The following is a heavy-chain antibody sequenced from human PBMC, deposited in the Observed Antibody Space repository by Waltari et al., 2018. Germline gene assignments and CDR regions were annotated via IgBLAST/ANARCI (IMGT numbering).Heavy chain of an antibody. CDR2: IIPSLGTA. J-gene: IGHJ6*02. CDR3: ASDPSIAANYYYGMDV. Sequence: QVQLVQSGAEVKKPGSSVKVSCKASGGTFSSYAIRWVRQAPGQGLEWMGGIIPSLGTANYAQKFQGRVTITADESTSTAYMELSSLRSEDTAVYYCASDPSIAANYYYGMDVWGQGTTVTVSS. CDR1: GGTFSSYA. D-gene: IGHD6-13*01. V-gene: IGHV1-69*12.